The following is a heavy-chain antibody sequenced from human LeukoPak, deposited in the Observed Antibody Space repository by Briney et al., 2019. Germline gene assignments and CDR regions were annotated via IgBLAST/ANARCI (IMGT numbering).Heavy chain of an antibody. V-gene: IGHV4-4*07. CDR3: VTRPDGRGTGPTENSPFDI. CDR2: IYTSGST. Sequence: SETLSLTCTVSGGSISSYYWSWIRQPAGKGLEWIGRIYTSGSTNYNPSLRGRVTMSLDTSKNQLFLRLRSVTAADTAVYYCVTRPDGRGTGPTENSPFDIWGQGTVVTVSS. J-gene: IGHJ3*02. CDR1: GGSISSYY. D-gene: IGHD1-1*01.